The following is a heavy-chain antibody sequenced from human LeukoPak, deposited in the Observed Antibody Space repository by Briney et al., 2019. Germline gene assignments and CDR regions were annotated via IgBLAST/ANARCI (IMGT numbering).Heavy chain of an antibody. Sequence: GGSLRLSCAASGFTFSSYAMSWVRQAPGKGLEWVSAISGSGGSTYYADSVEGRFTISRDNSKNTLYLQMNSLRAEDTAVYYCAKGAQLLWFGELSLWGQGTLVTVSS. CDR3: AKGAQLLWFGELSL. D-gene: IGHD3-10*01. CDR2: ISGSGGST. J-gene: IGHJ4*02. V-gene: IGHV3-23*01. CDR1: GFTFSSYA.